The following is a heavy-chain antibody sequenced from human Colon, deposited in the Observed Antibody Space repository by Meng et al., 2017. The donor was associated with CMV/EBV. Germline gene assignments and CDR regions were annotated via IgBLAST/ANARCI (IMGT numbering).Heavy chain of an antibody. Sequence: ASVKVSCKASGGTFSSYAISWVRQAPGQGLEWMGWIDPNSGDTNVAQNFQGRVTMTRDTSITTAHMELTSLTSDDTALYYCAREGMSTPSAADSWGQGTLVTVSS. CDR3: AREGMSTPSAADS. CDR2: IDPNSGDT. D-gene: IGHD6-25*01. J-gene: IGHJ4*02. V-gene: IGHV1-2*02. CDR1: GGTFSSYA.